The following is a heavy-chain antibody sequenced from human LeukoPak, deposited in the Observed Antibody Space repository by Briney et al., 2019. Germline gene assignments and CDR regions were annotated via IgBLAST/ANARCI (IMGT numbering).Heavy chain of an antibody. CDR2: IIPILGIA. V-gene: IGHV1-69*04. D-gene: IGHD6-6*01. Sequence: ASVKVSCKASGGTFSSYAISWGRQSPGQGLEWKGRIIPILGIANYAQKFQGRVTITADKSTSTAYMELSSLRSEDTAVYYCARVGDSSSGSAAFDYWGQGTLVTVSS. J-gene: IGHJ4*02. CDR1: GGTFSSYA. CDR3: ARVGDSSSGSAAFDY.